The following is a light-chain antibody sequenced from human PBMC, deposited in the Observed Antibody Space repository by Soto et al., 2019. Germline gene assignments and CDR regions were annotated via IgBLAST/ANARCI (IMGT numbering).Light chain of an antibody. V-gene: IGLV3-1*01. CDR1: KLGDKY. Sequence: SSELTQPPSVSVSPGQTASITCSGDKLGDKYTCWYQQKPGQSPVVVIYQDSKRPSGIPERFSGSNSGNTATLTISGTQAMDEADYYCQAWDSSTQGVFGGGTKVTVL. J-gene: IGLJ2*01. CDR2: QDS. CDR3: QAWDSSTQGV.